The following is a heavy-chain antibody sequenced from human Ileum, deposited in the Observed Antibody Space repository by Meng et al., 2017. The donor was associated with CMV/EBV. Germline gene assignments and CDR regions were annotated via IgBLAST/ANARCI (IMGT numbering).Heavy chain of an antibody. CDR1: GYTFTSCD. CDR3: ARANNAYVYGNNCFDP. CDR2: INPDSGGT. D-gene: IGHD3-10*01. V-gene: IGHV1-2*02. J-gene: IGHJ5*02. Sequence: ASVKVACKASGYTFTSCDINWVRPAPGQGLEWMGWINPDSGGTNYAQRFQGRVTMPRDTSISTAYMELTGLTSDDTAVYYCARANNAYVYGNNCFDPWGQGTLVTVSS.